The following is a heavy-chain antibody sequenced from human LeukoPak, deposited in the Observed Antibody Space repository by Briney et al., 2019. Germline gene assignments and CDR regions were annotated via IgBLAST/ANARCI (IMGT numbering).Heavy chain of an antibody. CDR3: ARDPGVGGYNYGYYYYYGVDV. Sequence: GGSPRLSCAASGFTVSSNYMNWVRQAPGKGLEWVSVIYSGGSTYYADSVKGRFTISRDNSKNTLYLQMNSLRAEDTAVYYCARDPGVGGYNYGYYYYYGVDVWGQGTTVTVSS. D-gene: IGHD5-18*01. V-gene: IGHV3-53*01. CDR1: GFTVSSNY. J-gene: IGHJ6*02. CDR2: IYSGGST.